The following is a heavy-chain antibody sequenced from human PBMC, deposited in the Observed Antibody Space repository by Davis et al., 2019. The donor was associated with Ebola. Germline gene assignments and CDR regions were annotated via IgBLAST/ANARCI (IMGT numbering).Heavy chain of an antibody. Sequence: GESLKISCAASGFTFSSYAMRWVRQAPGKGLEYVSAISSNGGSTYYANSVKGRFTISRDNSKNTLYLQMGSLRAEDMAVYYCARGGGPSHFDYWGQGTLVTVSS. V-gene: IGHV3-64*01. J-gene: IGHJ4*02. D-gene: IGHD2-2*01. CDR1: GFTFSSYA. CDR2: ISSNGGST. CDR3: ARGGGPSHFDY.